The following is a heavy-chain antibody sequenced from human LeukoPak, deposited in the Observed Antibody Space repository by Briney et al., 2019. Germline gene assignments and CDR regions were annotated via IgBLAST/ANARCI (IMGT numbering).Heavy chain of an antibody. Sequence: PGGSLRLSCEVSGFTFSSYAMSWVRQAPGKGLEWVSGISGSSGRTYYADSVKGRFTISRDNSKNTVYLQMNSLRVEDTAVYYCAKRRTTVITMDYFDYWGQGTLVTVSS. CDR2: ISGSSGRT. D-gene: IGHD4-17*01. J-gene: IGHJ4*02. V-gene: IGHV3-23*01. CDR1: GFTFSSYA. CDR3: AKRRTTVITMDYFDY.